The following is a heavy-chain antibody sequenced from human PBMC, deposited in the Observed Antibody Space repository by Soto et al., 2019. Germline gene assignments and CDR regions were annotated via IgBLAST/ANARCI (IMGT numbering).Heavy chain of an antibody. D-gene: IGHD6-13*01. Sequence: EVQLLESGGGLVQPGGSLRLSCAASGFTFSSYAMSWVRQAPGKGLEWVSAISGSGGSTYYADSVKGRFTISRDNSKNTLYLQMNSLRAEDTAVYYCASPYSSSSSGGATPPYYYYGMDVWGQGTTVTVSS. CDR3: ASPYSSSSSGGATPPYYYYGMDV. CDR1: GFTFSSYA. CDR2: ISGSGGST. V-gene: IGHV3-23*01. J-gene: IGHJ6*02.